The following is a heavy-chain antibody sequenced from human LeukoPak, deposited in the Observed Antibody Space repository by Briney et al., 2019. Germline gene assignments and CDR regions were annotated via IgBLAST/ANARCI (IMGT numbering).Heavy chain of an antibody. J-gene: IGHJ4*02. D-gene: IGHD4-17*01. Sequence: EASVKVSCKASGGTFSSYAISWVRQAPGQGLEWMGRIIPILGIANYAQKFQGRVTITADKSTSTAYMELSSLRSEDTAAYYCARRTTVTTSSTINDYWGQGTLVTVSS. CDR3: ARRTTVTTSSTINDY. CDR2: IIPILGIA. CDR1: GGTFSSYA. V-gene: IGHV1-69*04.